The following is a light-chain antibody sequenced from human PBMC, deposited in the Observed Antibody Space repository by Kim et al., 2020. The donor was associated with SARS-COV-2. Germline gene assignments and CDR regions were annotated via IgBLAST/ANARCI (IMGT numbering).Light chain of an antibody. Sequence: ASVGDRVTITCRASQNINNYLNWYQQKPGKAPRLLISDASNLRSGVPSRFSGSGSGTDFSLTISSLQPADFATYYCQQSYSTSWTFGQGTKVDIK. CDR2: DAS. CDR3: QQSYSTSWT. CDR1: QNINNY. V-gene: IGKV1-39*01. J-gene: IGKJ1*01.